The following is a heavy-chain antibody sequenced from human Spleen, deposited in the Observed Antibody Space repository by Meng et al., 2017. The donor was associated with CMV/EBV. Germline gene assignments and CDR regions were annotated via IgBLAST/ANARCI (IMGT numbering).Heavy chain of an antibody. V-gene: IGHV4-34*01. J-gene: IGHJ4*02. Sequence: SETLSLTCAVYGGSFSGYYWSWIRQPPGKGLEWIGEINHSGSTNYNPSLKSRVTISVDTSKNQFSLKLRSVAAADTAVYYCARGIVGATAYFDSWGQGTLVTVSS. CDR2: INHSGST. D-gene: IGHD1-26*01. CDR1: GGSFSGYY. CDR3: ARGIVGATAYFDS.